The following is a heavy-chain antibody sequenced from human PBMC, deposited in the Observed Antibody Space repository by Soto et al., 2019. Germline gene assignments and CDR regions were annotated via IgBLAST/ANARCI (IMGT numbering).Heavy chain of an antibody. D-gene: IGHD2-15*01. CDR2: ISYDGINK. J-gene: IGHJ2*01. V-gene: IGHV3-30-3*01. CDR1: GFTFSSYA. Sequence: PGGSLRLSCAASGFTFSSYAMHWVRQAPGKGLEWVAVISYDGINKYYADSVKGRFTLSSDNSKNTLYLQMNSLRPEDTAVYYCARDRGCGGSCPWWYFDLWGRGTLVTVS. CDR3: ARDRGCGGSCPWWYFDL.